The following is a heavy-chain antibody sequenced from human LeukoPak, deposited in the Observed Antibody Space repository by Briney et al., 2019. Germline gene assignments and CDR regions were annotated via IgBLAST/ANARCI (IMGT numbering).Heavy chain of an antibody. D-gene: IGHD3-16*02. J-gene: IGHJ4*02. Sequence: GGSLRLSCAASGFTFSSYSMNWVSQAPGKGLEWVSSITGSSTYIHYADSVKGRFTISRDNAKNSLYLQMNSLRAEDTAVYYCARGFADFVWGSYPSSYWGQGILVTVSS. V-gene: IGHV3-21*01. CDR1: GFTFSSYS. CDR3: ARGFADFVWGSYPSSY. CDR2: ITGSSTYI.